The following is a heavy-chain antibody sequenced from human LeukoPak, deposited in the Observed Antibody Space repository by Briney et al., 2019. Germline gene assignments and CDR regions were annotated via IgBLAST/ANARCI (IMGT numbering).Heavy chain of an antibody. Sequence: GGSLRLSCAASGVTFSNYAMSWVRQAPGKGLEWVSAMPGSDFITYYADSVKGRFTISRDNYKNTLYLQMNSLRAEDTAVYYCAKWGDYDVLTGYYDPDYWGQGTLVTVSS. J-gene: IGHJ4*02. CDR1: GVTFSNYA. D-gene: IGHD3-9*01. CDR2: MPGSDFIT. CDR3: AKWGDYDVLTGYYDPDY. V-gene: IGHV3-23*01.